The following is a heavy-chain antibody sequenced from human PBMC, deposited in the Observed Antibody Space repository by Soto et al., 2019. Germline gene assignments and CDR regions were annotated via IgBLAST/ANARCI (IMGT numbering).Heavy chain of an antibody. V-gene: IGHV4-38-2*01. CDR1: CFSITTGYY. J-gene: IGHJ6*02. CDR2: IYHSGST. CDR3: AKYGEDYYSAMDV. D-gene: IGHD4-17*01. Sequence: PSETLSLTCAVSCFSITTGYYWGWIRQPPGKGLEWIGNIYHSGSTYYNPSLKSRVTISIDTSKNQFLLMLNAVTAADSAVYYCAKYGEDYYSAMDVWGQGTTVTVSS.